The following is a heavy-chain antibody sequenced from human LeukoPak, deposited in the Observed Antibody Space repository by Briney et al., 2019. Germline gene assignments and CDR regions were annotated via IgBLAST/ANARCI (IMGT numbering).Heavy chain of an antibody. Sequence: GGSLRLSCAASGFTFGDYAMSWFRQAPGKGLEWVGFIRSKAYGGTTEYAASVKGRFTISRDDSKSIAYLQMNSLKTEDTAVYYCTRDRAYFDWLLSDAFDIWGQGTMVTVSS. J-gene: IGHJ3*02. V-gene: IGHV3-49*03. CDR1: GFTFGDYA. CDR2: IRSKAYGGTT. D-gene: IGHD3-9*01. CDR3: TRDRAYFDWLLSDAFDI.